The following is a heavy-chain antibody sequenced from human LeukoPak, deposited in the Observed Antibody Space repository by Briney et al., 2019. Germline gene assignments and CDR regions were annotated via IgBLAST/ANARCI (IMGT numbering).Heavy chain of an antibody. V-gene: IGHV1-46*01. CDR3: ARMAAAGTWYFDL. Sequence: ASVKVSCKTSGYTFTNYYLHWVRQAPGQGLEWMGIINPNSGSTTYSQKFQGRVTMTRDTSTSTVYMELSSLRSEDTAVYYCARMAAAGTWYFDLWGRGTLVTVSS. D-gene: IGHD6-13*01. CDR1: GYTFTNYY. J-gene: IGHJ2*01. CDR2: INPNSGST.